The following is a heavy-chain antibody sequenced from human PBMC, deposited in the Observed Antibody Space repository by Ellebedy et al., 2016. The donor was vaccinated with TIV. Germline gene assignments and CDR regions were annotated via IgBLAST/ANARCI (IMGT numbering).Heavy chain of an antibody. V-gene: IGHV3-48*01. CDR3: TRRSAMDV. J-gene: IGHJ6*02. CDR1: GFTFSSYS. Sequence: GESLKISXAASGFTFSSYSLNWVRQAPGKGLEWVAYISTQSGTIHYADSVRGRFTISRDNAKNSLYLQMNSLRAEDTAVYYCTRRSAMDVWGQGTTVTVSS. CDR2: ISTQSGTI.